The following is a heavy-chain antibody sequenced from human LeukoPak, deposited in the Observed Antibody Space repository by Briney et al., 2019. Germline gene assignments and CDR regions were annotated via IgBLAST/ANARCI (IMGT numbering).Heavy chain of an antibody. V-gene: IGHV3-15*01. CDR1: GFTFSNAW. CDR2: IKSKTDGGTT. CDR3: AKVWGPLRYFDFSY. Sequence: PGGSLRLSCAASGFTFSNAWMSWVRQAPGKGLEWVGRIKSKTDGGTTDYAAPVKGRFTISRDDSKNTLYLQMNSLKTEDTAVYYCAKVWGPLRYFDFSYWGQGTLVTVSS. D-gene: IGHD3-9*01. J-gene: IGHJ4*02.